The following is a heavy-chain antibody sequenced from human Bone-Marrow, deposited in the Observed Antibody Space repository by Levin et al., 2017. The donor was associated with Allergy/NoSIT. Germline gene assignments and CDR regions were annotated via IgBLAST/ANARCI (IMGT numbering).Heavy chain of an antibody. J-gene: IGHJ5*02. CDR2: IYHSGST. Sequence: GSLRLSCSVSGGSINDNNFHWGWIRQPPGKELEWIGNIYHSGSTYYNPSLKSRLTISVDTSKNQFSLKLTSVTATDTAVYYCARFCSSTACYSNWFDPWGQGTLVTVSS. CDR1: GGSINDNNFH. CDR3: ARFCSSTACYSNWFDP. V-gene: IGHV4-39*01. D-gene: IGHD2-2*01.